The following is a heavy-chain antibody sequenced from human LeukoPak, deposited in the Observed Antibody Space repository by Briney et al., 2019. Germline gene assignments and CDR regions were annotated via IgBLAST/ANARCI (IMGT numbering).Heavy chain of an antibody. CDR3: ARAKDSSGYPSFDY. V-gene: IGHV4-31*03. J-gene: IGHJ4*02. D-gene: IGHD3-22*01. Sequence: LSLTCTVSGGSISSGGYYWSWIRQHPGKGLEWIGYTYYSGSTYYNPSLKSRVTISVDTSKNQFSLKLSSVTAADTAVYYCARAKDSSGYPSFDYWGQGTLVTVSS. CDR2: TYYSGST. CDR1: GGSISSGGYY.